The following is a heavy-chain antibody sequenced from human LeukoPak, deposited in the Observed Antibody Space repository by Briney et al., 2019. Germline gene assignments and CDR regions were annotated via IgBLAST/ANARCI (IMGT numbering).Heavy chain of an antibody. D-gene: IGHD5-12*01. V-gene: IGHV4-39*01. CDR1: AGSFISSSHH. CDR3: VRHDGRGGATMGAFDS. CDR2: VYYGRTT. J-gene: IGHJ5*01. Sequence: PSETLSLTCTVSAGSFISSSHHWGWIRQSPGKGLEWIGTVYYGRTTYYNPSLDGRVTISLDTSANHFSLQLNSVTAADAAVYYCVRHDGRGGATMGAFDSWGQGSLVTVSS.